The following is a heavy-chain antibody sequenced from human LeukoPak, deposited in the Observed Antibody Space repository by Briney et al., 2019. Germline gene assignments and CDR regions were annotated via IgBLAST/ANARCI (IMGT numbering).Heavy chain of an antibody. D-gene: IGHD1-26*01. CDR2: IIPIFGTA. CDR3: ARASIVGAPYYFDY. V-gene: IGHV1-69*05. CDR1: GGTFSSYA. J-gene: IGHJ4*02. Sequence: WASVKVSCKASGGTFSSYAISWVRQAPGQGLEWMGRIIPIFGTANYAQKFQGRVTITTDESTSTAYMDLSSLRSEDTAVYYCARASIVGAPYYFDYWGQGTLVTVSS.